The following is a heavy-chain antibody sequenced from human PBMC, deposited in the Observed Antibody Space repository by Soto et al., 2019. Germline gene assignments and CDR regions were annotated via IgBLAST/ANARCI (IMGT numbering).Heavy chain of an antibody. V-gene: IGHV4-59*01. J-gene: IGHJ3*02. D-gene: IGHD6-19*01. CDR2: ISYSGST. CDR3: ARDRGAVAGRDAFDI. CDR1: GGSISSYY. Sequence: QVQLQESGPGLVKPSETLSLTCTVSGGSISSYYWSWIRQPPGKGLEWIGYISYSGSTNYNPSLKIRVTISVYTSKKQFSLMLSSVNAADTAVYYCARDRGAVAGRDAFDIWGQGTMVTVSS.